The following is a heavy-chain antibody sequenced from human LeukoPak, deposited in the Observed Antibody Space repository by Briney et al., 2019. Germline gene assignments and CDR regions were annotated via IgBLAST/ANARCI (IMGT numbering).Heavy chain of an antibody. V-gene: IGHV4-59*01. J-gene: IGHJ4*02. Sequence: PSETLSLTCTVSGGSISRYYWSWMRQPPGKGLEWIGYIYYTGSTNYNPSLKSRVSISVDTSKNQFSLKLSSVTAADTAVYYCARVEGDYRFDYWGQGTLVTVSS. CDR1: GGSISRYY. CDR2: IYYTGST. D-gene: IGHD4-11*01. CDR3: ARVEGDYRFDY.